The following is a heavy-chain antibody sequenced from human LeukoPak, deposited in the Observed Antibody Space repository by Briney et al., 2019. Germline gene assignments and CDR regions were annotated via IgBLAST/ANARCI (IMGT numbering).Heavy chain of an antibody. CDR3: ARGPYGNSFDY. J-gene: IGHJ4*02. D-gene: IGHD4-17*01. V-gene: IGHV4-31*03. CDR2: IYYSGST. CDR1: GASISIGFYY. Sequence: SETLSLTCTVSGASISIGFYYWSWIRLHPGKGLEWIGYIYYSGSTYYNPSLKSRVTMSVDTSKNQFSLKLSSVTAADTAVYYCARGPYGNSFDYWGQGTLVTVSS.